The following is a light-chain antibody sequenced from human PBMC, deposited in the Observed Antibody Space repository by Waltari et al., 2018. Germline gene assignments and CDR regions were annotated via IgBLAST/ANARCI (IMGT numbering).Light chain of an antibody. CDR1: QSVSYN. CDR2: GAS. CDR3: QQYNNWPLYT. J-gene: IGKJ2*01. V-gene: IGKV3-15*01. Sequence: IVMTQTPGTLSVSPGERATLSCRASQSVSYNLAWYQHKPGQAPRLLIYGASTRATGIPARFSGSGSGTEFTLTISSLQSEDFAVYCCQQYNNWPLYTFGQGTKLEIK.